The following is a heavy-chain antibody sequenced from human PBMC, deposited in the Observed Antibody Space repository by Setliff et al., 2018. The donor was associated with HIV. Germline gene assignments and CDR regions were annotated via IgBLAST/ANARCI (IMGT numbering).Heavy chain of an antibody. CDR1: GGPITTSDYY. Sequence: KPSETLSLTCTVSGGPITTSDYYWGWIRQPPGKGLEWIGAIYYSGSTYYSPSLKSRVTISVDTSKNQFSLNLNSVTAADTAVYYCARQYCGGDCHSYYYMDVWGKGTTVTVSS. V-gene: IGHV4-39*01. CDR2: IYYSGST. D-gene: IGHD2-21*02. CDR3: ARQYCGGDCHSYYYMDV. J-gene: IGHJ6*03.